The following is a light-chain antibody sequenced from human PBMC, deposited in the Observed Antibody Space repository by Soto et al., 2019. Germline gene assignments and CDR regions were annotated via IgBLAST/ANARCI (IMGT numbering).Light chain of an antibody. J-gene: IGLJ1*01. V-gene: IGLV2-23*01. CDR3: CSYAGGSTYV. CDR2: EGT. CDR1: SSDVGSYNL. Sequence: QSALTQPASVSGSPGQSITISCTGTSSDVGSYNLVSWYQHHPGKAPKFMIYEGTKRPSGVSSRFSGSKSGNTASLTISGLQAEDEAYYFCCSYAGGSTYVFGTGTKVTVL.